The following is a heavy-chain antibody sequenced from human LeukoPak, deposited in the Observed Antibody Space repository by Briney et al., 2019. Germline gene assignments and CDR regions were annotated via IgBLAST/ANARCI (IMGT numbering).Heavy chain of an antibody. V-gene: IGHV3-21*04. CDR3: AKGDTTWELPHDY. D-gene: IGHD1-26*01. J-gene: IGHJ4*02. CDR1: GFTLNSYT. Sequence: GGSLRLSCAASGFTLNSYTMNWVRQAPGKRLEWISSISSSNSYIYYADSVKGRFTISRDNSKNTLYLQMNSLRAEDTAVYYCAKGDTTWELPHDYWGQGTLVTVSS. CDR2: ISSSNSYI.